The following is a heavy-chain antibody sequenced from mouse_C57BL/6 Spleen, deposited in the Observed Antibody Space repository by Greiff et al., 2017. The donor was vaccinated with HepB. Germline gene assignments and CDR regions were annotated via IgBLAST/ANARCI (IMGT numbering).Heavy chain of an antibody. CDR1: GYTFTDYN. J-gene: IGHJ3*01. V-gene: IGHV1-22*01. CDR2: INPNNGGT. CDR3: ARAPYYSNWFAY. Sequence: EVKLQESGPELVKPGASVKMSCKASGYTFTDYNMHWVKQSHGKSLEWIGYINPNNGGTSYNQKFKGKATLTVNKSSTTAYMELRSLTSEDSAVYYCARAPYYSNWFAYWGQGTLVTVSA. D-gene: IGHD2-5*01.